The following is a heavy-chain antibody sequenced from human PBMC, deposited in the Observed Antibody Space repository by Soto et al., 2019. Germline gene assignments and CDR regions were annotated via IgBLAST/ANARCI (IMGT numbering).Heavy chain of an antibody. CDR2: INPNSGGT. Sequence: GASVKVSCKASGYTFTVYYMHWVLQSPLQGLEWMGCINPNSGGTNYAQKFQGRVTMTRDTSISTAYMELSRLRSDDTAVYYCARALAPVGWFDPWGQGTLVTVSS. V-gene: IGHV1-2*02. CDR3: ARALAPVGWFDP. J-gene: IGHJ5*02. CDR1: GYTFTVYY.